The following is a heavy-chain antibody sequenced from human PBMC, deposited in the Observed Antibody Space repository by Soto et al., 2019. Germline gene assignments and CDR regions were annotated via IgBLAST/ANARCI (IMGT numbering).Heavy chain of an antibody. CDR1: GFTFSSYG. V-gene: IGHV3-30*03. Sequence: GGSLRLSCAASGFTFSSYGMHWVRQAPGKGLEWVAVISYDGSNKYYADSVKGRFTISRDNSKNTLYLQMSSLRSEDTAVYYCSRAYDDIGYYYTGDSWGQGTLVTVSS. D-gene: IGHD3-22*01. CDR3: SRAYDDIGYYYTGDS. CDR2: ISYDGSNK. J-gene: IGHJ4*02.